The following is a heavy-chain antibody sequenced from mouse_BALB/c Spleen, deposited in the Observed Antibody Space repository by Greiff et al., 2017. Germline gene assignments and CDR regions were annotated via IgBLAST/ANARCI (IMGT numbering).Heavy chain of an antibody. CDR2: IDPANGNT. CDR1: GFNIKDTY. CDR3: AGSSWFAY. Sequence: VQLQQSGAELVKPGASVKLSCTASGFNIKDTYMHWVKQRPEQGLEWIGRIDPANGNTKYDPKFQGKATITADTSSNTAYLQLSSLTSEDNAVYYCAGSSWFAYWGQGTLVTVSA. J-gene: IGHJ3*01. V-gene: IGHV14-3*02. D-gene: IGHD1-1*01.